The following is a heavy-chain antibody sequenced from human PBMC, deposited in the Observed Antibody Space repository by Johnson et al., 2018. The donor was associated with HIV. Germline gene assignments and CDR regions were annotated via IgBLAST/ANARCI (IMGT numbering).Heavy chain of an antibody. Sequence: VQLVESGGGVVQPGRSLRLSCAASGFTFSSYGMHWVRQAPGKGLEWVAVISYDGSNKYYADSVKGRFTISRDNSKNTLYLQMNSLRAEDTALYYCARGVSSGYYSNAFDIWGQGTMVTVSS. V-gene: IGHV3-30*03. CDR3: ARGVSSGYYSNAFDI. J-gene: IGHJ3*02. CDR2: ISYDGSNK. CDR1: GFTFSSYG. D-gene: IGHD3-22*01.